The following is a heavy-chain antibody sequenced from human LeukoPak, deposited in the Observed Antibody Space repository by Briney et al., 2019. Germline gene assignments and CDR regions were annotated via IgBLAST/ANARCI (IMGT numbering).Heavy chain of an antibody. Sequence: PGGSLRLSCVASGFTFSSYAMGWVRQAPGKRPEWVSSLTDSGGTTYYVDSVKGRFTISRDNSENTLYLHMNSLRAEDTAMYYCAKKRDAFDIWGQGTVVAVSS. CDR2: LTDSGGTT. J-gene: IGHJ3*02. V-gene: IGHV3-23*01. CDR3: AKKRDAFDI. CDR1: GFTFSSYA. D-gene: IGHD5-24*01.